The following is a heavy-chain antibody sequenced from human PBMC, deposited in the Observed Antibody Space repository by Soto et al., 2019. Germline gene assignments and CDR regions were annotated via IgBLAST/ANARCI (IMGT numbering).Heavy chain of an antibody. J-gene: IGHJ5*02. Sequence: PSETLSLTCTVSGGSISSSSYYWGWIRQPPGKGLEWIGSIYYSGSTYYNPSLKSRVTISVDTSKNQFSLKLSSVTAADTAVYYCARQRSIAAAGTLGWFDPWGQGTLVTVSS. D-gene: IGHD6-13*01. CDR3: ARQRSIAAAGTLGWFDP. CDR1: GGSISSSSYY. CDR2: IYYSGST. V-gene: IGHV4-39*01.